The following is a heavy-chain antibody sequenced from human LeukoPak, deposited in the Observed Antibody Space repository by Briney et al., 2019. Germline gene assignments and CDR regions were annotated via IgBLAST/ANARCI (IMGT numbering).Heavy chain of an antibody. CDR1: GFTFSDYW. CDR2: INADEDRA. CDR3: ACDYGGNSGVDY. D-gene: IGHD4-23*01. J-gene: IGHJ4*02. V-gene: IGHV3-74*01. Sequence: GSLRLSCAASGFTFSDYWMHWVRQAPGKGLVWVSHINADEDRAAYADSVKGRFTISRDNDKNTLYLQMNSLRAEDTAVYYCACDYGGNSGVDYWGQGTLVTVSS.